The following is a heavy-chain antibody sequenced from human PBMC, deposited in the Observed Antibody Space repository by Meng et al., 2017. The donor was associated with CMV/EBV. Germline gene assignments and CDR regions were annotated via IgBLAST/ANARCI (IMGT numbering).Heavy chain of an antibody. Sequence: SLMISCAASGFSFSSYGMHWVRQAPGKGLEWVAVIWYDGSNQYYVDSVKGRFTISRDNSKNTLYLQMNSLGAEDTAVYYCAKAVTTGEGYYYGMDVWGQGTTVTVSS. J-gene: IGHJ6*02. CDR1: GFSFSSYG. CDR2: IWYDGSNQ. V-gene: IGHV3-33*08. D-gene: IGHD4-11*01. CDR3: AKAVTTGEGYYYGMDV.